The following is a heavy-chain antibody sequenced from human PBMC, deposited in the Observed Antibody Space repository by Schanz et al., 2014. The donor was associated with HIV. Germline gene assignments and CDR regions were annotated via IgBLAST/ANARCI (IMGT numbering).Heavy chain of an antibody. Sequence: EVQLAESGGGLVKPGGSLRLSCAGSGFTFSDYSMTWVRQAPGKGLEWVAFISATGAYIYYADSVKGRFTVSRDNSKNRVFLQLNSLSTEDAAGYHCARSKKGTSCCSPLDFWGQGTPVT. V-gene: IGHV3-21*01. CDR3: ARSKKGTSCCSPLDF. J-gene: IGHJ4*02. D-gene: IGHD2-2*01. CDR1: GFTFSDYS. CDR2: ISATGAYI.